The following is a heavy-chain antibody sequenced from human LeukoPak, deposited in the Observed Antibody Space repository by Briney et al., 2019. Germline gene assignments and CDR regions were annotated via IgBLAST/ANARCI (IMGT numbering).Heavy chain of an antibody. J-gene: IGHJ4*02. D-gene: IGHD3-22*01. V-gene: IGHV3-30-3*01. CDR1: GFTFSSYA. CDR3: ARGSTFYYYDSSGYNPHYFDY. Sequence: PGRSLRLSCAASGFTFSSYAMHWVRQAPGKGLEWVAVISYDGSNKYYADSVKGRFTISRDNSKNTLYLQMNSLRAEDTAVYYCARGSTFYYYDSSGYNPHYFDYWGQGTLVTVSS. CDR2: ISYDGSNK.